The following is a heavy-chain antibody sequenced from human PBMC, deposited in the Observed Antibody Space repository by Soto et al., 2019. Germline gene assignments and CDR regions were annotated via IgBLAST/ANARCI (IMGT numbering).Heavy chain of an antibody. Sequence: PXESLNISCKGSGYNFSGYWIAWVRQMPGKGLELMGIIYPSDSDTRYRPSFQGQVTISADKSISSAYLQWSSLRASDTAMYYCARGGVSTRTFDYWGQGPPVTVSS. CDR2: IYPSDSDT. CDR1: GYNFSGYW. J-gene: IGHJ4*02. CDR3: ARGGVSTRTFDY. D-gene: IGHD3-3*01. V-gene: IGHV5-51*01.